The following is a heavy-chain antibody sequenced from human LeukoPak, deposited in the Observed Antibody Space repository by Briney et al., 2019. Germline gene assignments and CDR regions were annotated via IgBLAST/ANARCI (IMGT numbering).Heavy chain of an antibody. CDR3: ARRAPYGSGDFDY. J-gene: IGHJ4*02. Sequence: SVKVSCKASGGTFSSYAISWVRQAPGQGLEWMGRIIPILGIANYAQKFQGRVTITADKSTSTAYMELSSLRSEDTAVYYCARRAPYGSGDFDYWGQGTLVTVSS. CDR1: GGTFSSYA. CDR2: IIPILGIA. V-gene: IGHV1-69*04. D-gene: IGHD3-10*01.